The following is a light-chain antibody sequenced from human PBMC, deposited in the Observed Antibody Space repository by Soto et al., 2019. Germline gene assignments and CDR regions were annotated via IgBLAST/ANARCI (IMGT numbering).Light chain of an antibody. CDR3: HQTRNIPYT. CDR2: ASS. J-gene: IGKJ2*01. CDR1: QSITTY. Sequence: DIQMTQSPSSLSASVGDRVTITCRASQSITTYLNWYQQKPGKAPKLLICASSNLQSGVPSRFTGSGSGTDFALTISILQPEDFANYCCHQTRNIPYTFGQRTKLEIK. V-gene: IGKV1-39*01.